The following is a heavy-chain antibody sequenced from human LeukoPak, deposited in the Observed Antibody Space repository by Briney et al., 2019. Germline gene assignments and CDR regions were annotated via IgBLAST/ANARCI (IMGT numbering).Heavy chain of an antibody. CDR2: IYTSGST. CDR1: GGSISSYY. J-gene: IGHJ6*03. V-gene: IGHV4-4*07. Sequence: SETLSLTCTVSGGSISSYYWNWIRQPAGKGLEWIGRIYTSGSTNYNPSLKSRVTMSVDTSKNQFSLKLSSVTAADTAVYYCAKVGSGYSSGWTKDYYYYMDVWGKGTTVTISS. D-gene: IGHD6-19*01. CDR3: AKVGSGYSSGWTKDYYYYMDV.